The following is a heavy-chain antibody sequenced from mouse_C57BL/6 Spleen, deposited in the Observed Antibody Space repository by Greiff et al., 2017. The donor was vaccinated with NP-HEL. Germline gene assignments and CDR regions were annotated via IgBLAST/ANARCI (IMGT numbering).Heavy chain of an antibody. J-gene: IGHJ1*03. CDR2: IYWDDDK. D-gene: IGHD1-1*01. CDR1: GFSLSTSGMG. Sequence: QVTLKESGPGLLQSSQTLSLTCSFSGFSLSTSGMGVSWIRQPSGQGLEWLAHIYWDDDKRYNPSLKSRRTISKDTSRNQVFLKITSVDTADTATYYCARSKGYYGSDWYFDVWGTGTTVTVSS. CDR3: ARSKGYYGSDWYFDV. V-gene: IGHV8-12*01.